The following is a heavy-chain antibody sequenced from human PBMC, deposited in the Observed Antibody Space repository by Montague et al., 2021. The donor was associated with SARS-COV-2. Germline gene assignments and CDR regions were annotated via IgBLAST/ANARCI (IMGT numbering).Heavy chain of an antibody. V-gene: IGHV3-48*03. CDR3: ARDRDWDDWCGMDV. CDR2: ISSSGGGSTK. J-gene: IGHJ6*02. Sequence: SRSFSFAASGFIFSSYEMNWVRQAPGKGLEWISYISSSGGGSTKHYTDSVKGRFTISRDNAKNSLYLQMNSLRVEDTAIYYCARDRDWDDWCGMDVWGQGTTVTVSS. CDR1: GFIFSSYE. D-gene: IGHD2-21*01.